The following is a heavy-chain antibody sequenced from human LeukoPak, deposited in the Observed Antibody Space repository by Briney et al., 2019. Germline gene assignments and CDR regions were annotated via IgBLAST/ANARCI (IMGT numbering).Heavy chain of an antibody. D-gene: IGHD5-18*01. V-gene: IGHV4-34*01. CDR2: INHSGST. CDR1: GGSFSDYY. CDR3: ATIGYSYELDY. J-gene: IGHJ4*02. Sequence: SETLSLTCAVFGGSFSDYYWSWIRQPPGQGLEWIGEINHSGSTNYNPSLKSRVTISVDTSKNQFSLKLSSVTAADTAVYYCATIGYSYELDYWGQGTLVTVSS.